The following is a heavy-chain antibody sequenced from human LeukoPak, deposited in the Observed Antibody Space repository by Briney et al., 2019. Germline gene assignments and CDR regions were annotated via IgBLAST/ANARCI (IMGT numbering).Heavy chain of an antibody. CDR1: GFIFNNYA. D-gene: IGHD6-19*01. CDR2: ISWNSGSI. V-gene: IGHV3-9*01. J-gene: IGHJ4*02. Sequence: GGSLRLSCAGSGFIFNNYAMHWVRQPPGKGLEWVSGISWNSGSIDYADSVKGRFTISRDNAKNSLYLQMNSLRVEDTAFYYCAKDSRRHYTSGPNPDSLHWGQGALVTVSS. CDR3: AKDSRRHYTSGPNPDSLH.